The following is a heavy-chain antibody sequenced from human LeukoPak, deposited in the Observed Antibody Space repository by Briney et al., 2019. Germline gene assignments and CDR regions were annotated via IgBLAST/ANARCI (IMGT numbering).Heavy chain of an antibody. CDR3: ARGYSRAAFDI. D-gene: IGHD2-15*01. J-gene: IGHJ3*02. CDR2: ISSTGGTI. Sequence: GGSLRLSCAASGFTFRNYLMNWVRQAPGKGLEWVSFISSTGGTIYYAVSVKGRFTVSRDNDKNSLFLQMNNVRADDTALYYCARGYSRAAFDIWGQGTVVAVSS. CDR1: GFTFRNYL. V-gene: IGHV3-48*01.